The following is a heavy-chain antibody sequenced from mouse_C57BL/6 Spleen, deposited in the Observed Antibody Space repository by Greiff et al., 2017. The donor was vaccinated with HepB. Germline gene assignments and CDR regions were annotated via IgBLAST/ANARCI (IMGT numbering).Heavy chain of an antibody. D-gene: IGHD1-1*01. J-gene: IGHJ1*03. CDR1: GYTFTSYG. CDR3: ARRFTTVVATDFDV. CDR2: IYPRSGNT. Sequence: VQLQQSGAELARPGASVKLSCKASGYTFTSYGISWVKQRTGQGLEWIGEIYPRSGNTYYNEKFKGKATLTADKSSSTAYMELRSLTSEDSAVYFCARRFTTVVATDFDVWGTGTTVTVSS. V-gene: IGHV1-81*01.